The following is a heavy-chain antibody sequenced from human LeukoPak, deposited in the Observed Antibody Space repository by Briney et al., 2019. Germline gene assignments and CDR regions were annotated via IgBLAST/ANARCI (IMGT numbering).Heavy chain of an antibody. CDR2: ISPSGDYT. V-gene: IGHV1-46*01. D-gene: IGHD6-19*01. J-gene: IGHJ4*02. CDR3: ARDNSGWSVAY. CDR1: GYTFTSYD. Sequence: ASVKVSCKASGYTFTSYDMHWVRQAPGQGLEWMGMISPSGDYTRYAQGFTGRVGFTLDTSTSTVYMELTSLETEDTAMYYCARDNSGWSVAYWGQGTLVTVTS.